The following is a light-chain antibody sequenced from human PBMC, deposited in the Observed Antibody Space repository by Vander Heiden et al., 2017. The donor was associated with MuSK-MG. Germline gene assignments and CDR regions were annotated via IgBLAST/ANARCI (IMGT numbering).Light chain of an antibody. CDR2: DAS. V-gene: IGKV3-11*01. Sequence: VLTQSPVTLSLSPGGRAALCCRASESVSSHLAWYQQQPGQAPRLLIYDASNRATVIPARFSGSGSGTDFTLTITGLEPEDFAVYFCQQRNDGITFGQGTRLEIK. CDR3: QQRNDGIT. CDR1: ESVSSH. J-gene: IGKJ5*01.